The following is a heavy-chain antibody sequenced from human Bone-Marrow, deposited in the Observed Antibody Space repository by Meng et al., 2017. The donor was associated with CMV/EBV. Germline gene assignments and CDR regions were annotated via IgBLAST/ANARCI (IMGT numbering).Heavy chain of an antibody. CDR2: INWNGGST. CDR1: GFTFDDYG. CDR3: ARPITGGDAFDI. D-gene: IGHD7-27*01. Sequence: GECLKISCAASGFTFDDYGMSWVRQGPGKGLEWVSGINWNGGSTGYADSVKGRFTISRDNAKNSLYLQMNSLRAEDTALYYCARPITGGDAFDIWGQGTMVTVSS. V-gene: IGHV3-20*04. J-gene: IGHJ3*02.